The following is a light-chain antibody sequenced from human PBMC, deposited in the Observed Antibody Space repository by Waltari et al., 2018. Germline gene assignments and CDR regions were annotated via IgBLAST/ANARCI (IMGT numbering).Light chain of an antibody. V-gene: IGKV1-5*03. CDR3: QQYNSYSPYT. J-gene: IGKJ2*01. CDR2: KAS. Sequence: DIQMTQSPSTLSASVGDRVTITCRASQSISSWLAWYQQKPGKAPNLLIYKASGLERGVPSRFIGSGSGTEFTLTISSLQPDDFATYYCQQYNSYSPYTFGQGTKLEIK. CDR1: QSISSW.